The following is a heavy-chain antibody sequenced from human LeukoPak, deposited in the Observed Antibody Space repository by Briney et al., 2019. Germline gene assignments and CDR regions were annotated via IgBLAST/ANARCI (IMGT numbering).Heavy chain of an antibody. CDR2: IIPIFGTT. CDR3: ATERVSTNSLDY. V-gene: IGHV1-69*13. Sequence: GASVKVSCKASGDTFINYAISWVRQAPGHGLEWMGGIIPIFGTTNYAQKFQGRVTITADGSTSTAYMELSSLRSEDAAMFYCATERVSTNSLDYWGQGTLVTVSS. J-gene: IGHJ4*02. D-gene: IGHD5/OR15-5a*01. CDR1: GDTFINYA.